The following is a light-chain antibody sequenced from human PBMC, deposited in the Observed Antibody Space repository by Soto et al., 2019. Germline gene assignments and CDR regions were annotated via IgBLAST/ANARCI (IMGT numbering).Light chain of an antibody. V-gene: IGKV2-28*01. Sequence: DIVMTQSPLSLPVTPGEPASISCRSSQSLLRSSGYNYLDWYLQKPGQSPHLLIYLGSNRSSGVPDRFSGRGAGTDFTLKINSLQSEDFAIYYFPPYNNWPPTFGGGTK. CDR1: QSLLRSSGYNY. J-gene: IGKJ4*02. CDR3: PPYNNWPPT. CDR2: LGS.